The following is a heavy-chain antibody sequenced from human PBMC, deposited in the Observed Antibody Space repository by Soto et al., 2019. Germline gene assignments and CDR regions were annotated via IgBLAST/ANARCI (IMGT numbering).Heavy chain of an antibody. D-gene: IGHD6-13*01. CDR3: AREIRSTNNNWFDP. CDR2: IYYSGST. J-gene: IGHJ5*02. CDR1: GGSVSSGSYY. V-gene: IGHV4-61*01. Sequence: SETLSLTCTVSGGSVSSGSYYWSWIRQPPGKGLEWIGYIYYSGSTNYNPSLKSRVTISVDTSKNQFSLKLSSVTAADTAVYYCAREIRSTNNNWFDPWGQGTLVTVSS.